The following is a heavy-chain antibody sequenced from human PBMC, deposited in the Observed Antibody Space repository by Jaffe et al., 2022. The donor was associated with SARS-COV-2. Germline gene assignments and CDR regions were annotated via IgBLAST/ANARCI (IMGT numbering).Heavy chain of an antibody. CDR1: GFSFSSHW. CDR3: AKTVYSQGTPFDF. V-gene: IGHV3-7*03. Sequence: EVQLVESGGDLVQPGGSLRLSCAASGFSFSSHWMTWVRQAPGKGLEWVAIIKEDGGEKYYVDSVKGRFTISRDNAQNSLYLQMNSLRAEDTAVYYCAKTVYSQGTPFDFWGQGTLVTVSS. CDR2: IKEDGGEK. J-gene: IGHJ4*02. D-gene: IGHD6-13*01.